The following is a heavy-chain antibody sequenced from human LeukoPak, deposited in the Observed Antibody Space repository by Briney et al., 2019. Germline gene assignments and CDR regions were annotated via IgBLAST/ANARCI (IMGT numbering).Heavy chain of an antibody. V-gene: IGHV3-53*01. J-gene: IGHJ6*02. Sequence: GGSLRLSCAASGFTFSNYWMHWVRQAPGKGLEWVSVIYSGGSTYYADSVKGRFTISRDNSKNTLYLQMNSLRAEDTAVYYCARDRRMDVWGQGTTVTVSS. CDR3: ARDRRMDV. CDR2: IYSGGST. CDR1: GFTFSNYW.